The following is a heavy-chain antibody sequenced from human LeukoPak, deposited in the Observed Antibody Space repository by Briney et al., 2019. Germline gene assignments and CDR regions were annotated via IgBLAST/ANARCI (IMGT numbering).Heavy chain of an antibody. Sequence: ASVKVSCKASGYTFTSYDINWVRQATGQGLEWMGWMNPNSGNTGYAQKFQGRVTMTRNTSISTAYMELSSLRSEDTAVYYCARGGNYGDAGAYYYYYYMDVWGKGTTVTVSS. V-gene: IGHV1-8*01. J-gene: IGHJ6*03. CDR2: MNPNSGNT. CDR1: GYTFTSYD. CDR3: ARGGNYGDAGAYYYYYYMDV. D-gene: IGHD4-17*01.